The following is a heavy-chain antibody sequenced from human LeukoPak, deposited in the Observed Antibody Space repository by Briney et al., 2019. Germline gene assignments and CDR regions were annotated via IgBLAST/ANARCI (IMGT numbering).Heavy chain of an antibody. V-gene: IGHV1-18*01. Sequence: ASVKVSCKASGYTFTSYGISWVRQAPEQGLEWMGWISAYNGNTNYAQKLQGRVTMTTDTSTSTAYMELRSLGSDETAVYYRARDFSVANFGVVPFDYWGQGTLVTVSS. CDR2: ISAYNGNT. CDR3: ARDFSVANFGVVPFDY. D-gene: IGHD3-3*01. CDR1: GYTFTSYG. J-gene: IGHJ4*02.